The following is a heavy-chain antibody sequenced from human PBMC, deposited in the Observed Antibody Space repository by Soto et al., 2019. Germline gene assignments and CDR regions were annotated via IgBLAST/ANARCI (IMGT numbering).Heavy chain of an antibody. D-gene: IGHD4-17*01. J-gene: IGHJ4*02. CDR2: ISYDGSNK. CDR3: AKDDYGGNSGVAY. V-gene: IGHV3-30*18. CDR1: GFTFSSYG. Sequence: PGGSLRLSCAASGFTFSSYGMHWVRQAPGKGLEWVAVISYDGSNKYYADSVKGRFTISRDNSKNTLYLQMNSLRAEDTAVYYCAKDDYGGNSGVAYWGQGTLVTVSS.